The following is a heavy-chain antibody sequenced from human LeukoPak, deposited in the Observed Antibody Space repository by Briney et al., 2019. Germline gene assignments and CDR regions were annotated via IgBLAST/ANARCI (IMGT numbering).Heavy chain of an antibody. Sequence: PSETLSLTCAVYGGSFSGYYWSWIRQPPGKGLEWIGEINHSGSTNYNPSLKSRVTISVDTSKNQFSLKLSSVTAADTAVYYCARASSSSWYIDPWGQGTLVTVSS. J-gene: IGHJ5*02. V-gene: IGHV4-34*01. CDR2: INHSGST. D-gene: IGHD6-13*01. CDR1: GGSFSGYY. CDR3: ARASSSSWYIDP.